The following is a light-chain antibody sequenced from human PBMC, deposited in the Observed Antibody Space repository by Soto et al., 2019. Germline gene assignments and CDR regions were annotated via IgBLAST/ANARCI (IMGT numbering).Light chain of an antibody. V-gene: IGLV2-11*01. CDR1: SSDVGGYNY. CDR3: CSYAGSYTHYV. Sequence: QSVLTQPRSVSGSPGQSVTIYCTGTSSDVGGYNYVSWYQQYPGKAPKVMIYAVTKRPSGVPDRISGSKSGNTASLTISGLQAEDDADYYCCSYAGSYTHYVFGTGTKVTVL. J-gene: IGLJ1*01. CDR2: AVT.